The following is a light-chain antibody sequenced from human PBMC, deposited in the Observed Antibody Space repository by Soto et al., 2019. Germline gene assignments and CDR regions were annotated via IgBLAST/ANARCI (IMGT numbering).Light chain of an antibody. CDR1: SSNIGGHT. CDR2: SNN. J-gene: IGLJ2*01. CDR3: AAWDDSLNGPV. V-gene: IGLV1-44*01. Sequence: QSVLTQPPSASGTPGQRVTISCSGSSSNIGGHTVNWYQQLPGTAPKLLIYSNNQRPSGVPDRFSGSKSGTSASLAIRGLQSEDEVDHYCAAWDDSLNGPVFGGGTTLTVL.